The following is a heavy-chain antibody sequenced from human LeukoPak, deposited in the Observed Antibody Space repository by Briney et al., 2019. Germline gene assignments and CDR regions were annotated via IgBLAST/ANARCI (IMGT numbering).Heavy chain of an antibody. CDR1: GYTFTSYG. CDR3: AISVGPAVAGTGGAFDI. Sequence: ASVKVSCKASGYTFTSYGISWVRQAPGQGLEWMGWISAYNGNTNYAQKLQGRVTMTTDTSTSTAYMELRSLRSDDTAVYYCAISVGPAVAGTGGAFDIWGQGTMVTVSS. J-gene: IGHJ3*02. V-gene: IGHV1-18*01. D-gene: IGHD6-19*01. CDR2: ISAYNGNT.